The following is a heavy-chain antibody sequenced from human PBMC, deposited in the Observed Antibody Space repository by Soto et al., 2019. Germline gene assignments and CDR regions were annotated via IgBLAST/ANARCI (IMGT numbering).Heavy chain of an antibody. D-gene: IGHD3-22*01. V-gene: IGHV3-23*01. CDR1: GFTFSSYA. CDR3: AKAVITSYCFDY. CDR2: ISGSGGST. J-gene: IGHJ4*02. Sequence: PGGSLRLSCAAPGFTFSSYAMSWVRQAPGKGLEWVSAISGSGGSTYYADSVKGRFTVSRDNSKNTLYLQMNSLRAEDTAVYYCAKAVITSYCFDYWGQGTLVTVSS.